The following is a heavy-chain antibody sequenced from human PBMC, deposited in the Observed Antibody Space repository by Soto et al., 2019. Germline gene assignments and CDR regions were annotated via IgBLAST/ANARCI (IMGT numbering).Heavy chain of an antibody. J-gene: IGHJ5*02. CDR1: GFTFSNYS. D-gene: IGHD6-13*01. CDR3: AREEAADYLNWFDP. CDR2: ISSSSSTTI. V-gene: IGHV3-48*02. Sequence: EVQLVESGGGLVQPGGSLRLSCAASGFTFSNYSMNWVRQAPGKGLGWVSYISSSSSTTIYYADSVKGRFTISRDNAKNSLYLQMNSLRDEDTAVYYCAREEAADYLNWFDPWGQGTLVTVSS.